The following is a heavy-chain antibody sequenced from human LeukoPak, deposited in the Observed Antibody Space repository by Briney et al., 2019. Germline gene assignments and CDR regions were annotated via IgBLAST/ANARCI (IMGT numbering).Heavy chain of an antibody. CDR3: ARSPDTAMVLIYFDY. J-gene: IGHJ4*02. CDR2: IYYSGST. D-gene: IGHD5-18*01. Sequence: SETLSLTCTVSGGSISSSSYYWGWMRQPPGKGLEWIGSIYYSGSTYYNPSLKSRVTISVDTSKNQFSLKLSSVTAADTAVYYCARSPDTAMVLIYFDYWGQGTLVTVSS. CDR1: GGSISSSSYY. V-gene: IGHV4-39*07.